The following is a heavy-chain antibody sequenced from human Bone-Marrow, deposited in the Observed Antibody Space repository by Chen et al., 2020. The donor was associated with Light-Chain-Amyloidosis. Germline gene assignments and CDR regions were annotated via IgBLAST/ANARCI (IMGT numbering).Heavy chain of an antibody. J-gene: IGHJ5*02. CDR3: AAGYGSLGP. V-gene: IGHV1-24*01. D-gene: IGHD5-12*01. CDR1: GYTLSELS. CDR2: FDPEEGET. Sequence: QVQLLQSGAEVKKPGASVKVACKVSGYTLSELSMHWVRQIPGKGFEWMGGFDPEEGETIYAQKFQGRVTVTEDTSTDTAYIDLKSLTVDDTAVYYCAAGYGSLGPWGQGTLVTVSS.